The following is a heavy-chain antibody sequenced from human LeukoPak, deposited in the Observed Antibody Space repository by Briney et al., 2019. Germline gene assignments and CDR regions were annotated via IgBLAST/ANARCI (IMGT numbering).Heavy chain of an antibody. V-gene: IGHV1-24*01. CDR1: GYTLTELS. Sequence: ASVKISCKVSGYTLTELSMHWVRQAPGKGLEWMGGFDPEDGETIYAQKFQGRVTMTEDTSTDTAYMELSSLRSEDTAVYYCATDGGNCSSTSCYTLGNWGQGTLVTVSS. J-gene: IGHJ4*02. CDR2: FDPEDGET. CDR3: ATDGGNCSSTSCYTLGN. D-gene: IGHD2-2*02.